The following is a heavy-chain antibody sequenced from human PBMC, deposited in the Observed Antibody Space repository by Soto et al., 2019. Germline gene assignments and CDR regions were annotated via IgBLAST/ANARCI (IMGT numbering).Heavy chain of an antibody. Sequence: SVKVSCKASGGTFSRYGINWVRQAPGHGLEWMGGIIPLFGTANYAQKFQGRVTITADESTSTAHMELRSLRSEDTAVYYCARDYGHDCSGGNCYFYLWGQGTLVTVSS. D-gene: IGHD2-15*01. CDR3: ARDYGHDCSGGNCYFYL. CDR1: GGTFSRYG. CDR2: IIPLFGTA. V-gene: IGHV1-69*13. J-gene: IGHJ4*02.